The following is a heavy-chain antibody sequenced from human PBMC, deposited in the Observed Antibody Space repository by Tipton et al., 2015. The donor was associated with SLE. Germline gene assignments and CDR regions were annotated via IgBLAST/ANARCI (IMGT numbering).Heavy chain of an antibody. V-gene: IGHV4-31*03. CDR1: GGSVSSGGYY. Sequence: LRLSCTVSGGSVSSGGYYWSWIRQHPGKGLEWIGYIYNSGGTDYSPSPKSRVTISADTSKNQFSLKLSSVTAADTAVYYCARGGVGGYDYFDYWGQGTLVTVSS. J-gene: IGHJ4*02. CDR2: IYNSGGT. CDR3: ARGGVGGYDYFDY. D-gene: IGHD5-12*01.